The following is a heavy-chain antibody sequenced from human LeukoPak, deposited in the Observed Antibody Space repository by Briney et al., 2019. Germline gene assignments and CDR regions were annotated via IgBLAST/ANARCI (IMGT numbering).Heavy chain of an antibody. D-gene: IGHD6-13*01. J-gene: IGHJ6*02. CDR3: AKDHFDRAAAGHYYYYGMDV. Sequence: GGSLRLSCAASGFTFSSYGMHWVRQAPGKGLEWVAVISYDGSNKYYADSVKGRFTISRDNSKNTLYLQMNSLRAEDTAVYYCAKDHFDRAAAGHYYYYGMDVWGQGTTVTVSS. CDR2: ISYDGSNK. CDR1: GFTFSSYG. V-gene: IGHV3-30*18.